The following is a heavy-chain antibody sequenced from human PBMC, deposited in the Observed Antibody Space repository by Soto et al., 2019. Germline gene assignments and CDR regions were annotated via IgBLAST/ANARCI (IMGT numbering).Heavy chain of an antibody. CDR1: GGTFSSYT. D-gene: IGHD5-18*01. CDR2: IIPILGIA. V-gene: IGHV1-69*04. CDR3: ARDPPRDTLQEYFDY. Sequence: SVRVSCKASGGTFSSYTISWVRQAPGQGLEWMGRIIPILGIANYAQKFQGRVTITADKSTSTAYMELSSLRSEGTAVYYCARDPPRDTLQEYFDYWGQGTLLTVSS. J-gene: IGHJ4*02.